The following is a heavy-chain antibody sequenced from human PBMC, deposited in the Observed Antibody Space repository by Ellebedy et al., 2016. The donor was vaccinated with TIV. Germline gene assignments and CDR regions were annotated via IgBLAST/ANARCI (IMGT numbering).Heavy chain of an antibody. D-gene: IGHD4-17*01. CDR3: ARLLTVTTV. V-gene: IGHV3-48*03. Sequence: PGGSLRLSCAASGFTFSSYEMNWVRQAPGKGLEWVSYISSSGSTIYYADSVKGRFTISRDNAKNSLYLQMNSLRAEDTAVYYCARLLTVTTVWGQGTLVTVSS. CDR2: ISSSGSTI. CDR1: GFTFSSYE. J-gene: IGHJ4*02.